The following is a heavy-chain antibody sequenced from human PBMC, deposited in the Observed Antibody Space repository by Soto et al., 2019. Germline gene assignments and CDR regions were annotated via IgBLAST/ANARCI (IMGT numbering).Heavy chain of an antibody. D-gene: IGHD6-19*01. J-gene: IGHJ6*02. CDR1: GGSISSSNW. Sequence: SETLSLTCAVSGGSISSSNWWSWVRQPPGKGLEWIGEIYRSGSTNYNPSLKSRVTISVDKSKNQFSLKLSSVTAADTAVYYCARDSTPNDSSGWPYYYYGMDVWGQGTTVTVSS. CDR2: IYRSGST. V-gene: IGHV4-4*02. CDR3: ARDSTPNDSSGWPYYYYGMDV.